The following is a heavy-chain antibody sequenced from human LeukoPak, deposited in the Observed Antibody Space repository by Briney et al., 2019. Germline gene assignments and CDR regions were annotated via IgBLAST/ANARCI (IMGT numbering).Heavy chain of an antibody. V-gene: IGHV1-18*01. J-gene: IGHJ6*02. CDR2: ISAYNGNT. CDR1: GYTLTSYG. D-gene: IGHD3-3*01. Sequence: ASVKVSCKASGYTLTSYGISWVRQAPGQGLEWMGWISAYNGNTNYAQKLQGRVTMTTDTSTSTAYMELRSLRSDDTAVYYCARDGSPKNFRFLEWFSSPYGMDVWGQGTTVTVSS. CDR3: ARDGSPKNFRFLEWFSSPYGMDV.